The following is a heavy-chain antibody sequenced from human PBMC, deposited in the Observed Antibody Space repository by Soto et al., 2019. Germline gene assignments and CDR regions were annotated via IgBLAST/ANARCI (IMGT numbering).Heavy chain of an antibody. J-gene: IGHJ6*02. CDR3: ARLGDIVATIDVYYYGMDV. CDR2: IDPSDSYT. Sequence: GESLKISCKGSGYSFTSYWISWVRQMPGKGLEWMGRIDPSDSYTNYSPSFQGHVTISADKSISTAYLQWSSLKASDTAMYYCARLGDIVATIDVYYYGMDVWGQGTTVTVSS. V-gene: IGHV5-10-1*01. CDR1: GYSFTSYW. D-gene: IGHD5-12*01.